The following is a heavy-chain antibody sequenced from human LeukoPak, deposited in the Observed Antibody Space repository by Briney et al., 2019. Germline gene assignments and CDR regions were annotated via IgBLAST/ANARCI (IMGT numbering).Heavy chain of an antibody. J-gene: IGHJ6*03. Sequence: GSLRLSCAASRSTFSSYWMHWVRQAPGKGLVWVSRINTDGSSTSYADSVKGRFTISRDNAKNSLYLRMNSLRAEDTAVYYCARELGDYYYMDVWGKGTTVTVSS. D-gene: IGHD4/OR15-4a*01. CDR1: RSTFSSYW. CDR2: INTDGSST. V-gene: IGHV3-74*01. CDR3: ARELGDYYYMDV.